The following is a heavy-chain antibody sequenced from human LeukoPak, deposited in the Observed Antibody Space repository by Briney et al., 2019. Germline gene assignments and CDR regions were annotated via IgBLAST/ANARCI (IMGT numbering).Heavy chain of an antibody. CDR2: IYYSGST. V-gene: IGHV4-39*07. J-gene: IGHJ4*02. CDR1: GGSISSSSYY. CDR3: ARAPPYGSDWSKGVFDY. D-gene: IGHD6-19*01. Sequence: SETLSLTCTVPGGSISSSSYYWGWIRQPPGKGLEWIGSIYYSGSTYYNPSLKSRVTISVDTSKNQFSLKLRSVTAADTAVYYCARAPPYGSDWSKGVFDYWGQGTLVTVSS.